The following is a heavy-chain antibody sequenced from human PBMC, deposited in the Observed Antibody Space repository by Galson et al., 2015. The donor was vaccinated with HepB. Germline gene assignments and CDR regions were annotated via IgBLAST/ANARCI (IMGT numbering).Heavy chain of an antibody. D-gene: IGHD5-12*01. CDR3: ARDRVGYGGYEFDY. J-gene: IGHJ4*02. Sequence: SLRLSCAASGFSVSSNYMSWVRQAPGKGLEWVSVIYSGGNTYYADSVKGRFTISRDNSKNTLYLQMNSLRADDTAVYYCARDRVGYGGYEFDYWGQGSLVTVSS. V-gene: IGHV3-53*01. CDR1: GFSVSSNY. CDR2: IYSGGNT.